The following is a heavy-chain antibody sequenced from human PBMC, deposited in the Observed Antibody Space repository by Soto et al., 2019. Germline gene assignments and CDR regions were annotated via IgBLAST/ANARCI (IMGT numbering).Heavy chain of an antibody. CDR2: IYHSGST. CDR1: GGSISSGGYS. Sequence: QLQLQESGSGLVKPSQTLSLTCAVSGGSISSGGYSWSWIRQPPGKGLECIGYIYHSGSTYYNPSLMSRVTISVDRSKNQFSLKLTSVTAADTAVYYWARARTTVTTFDYWGQGTLVTVSS. J-gene: IGHJ4*02. D-gene: IGHD4-17*01. V-gene: IGHV4-30-2*01. CDR3: ARARTTVTTFDY.